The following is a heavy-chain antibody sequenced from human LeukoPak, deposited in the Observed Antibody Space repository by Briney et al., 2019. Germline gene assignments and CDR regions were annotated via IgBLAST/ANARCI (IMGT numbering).Heavy chain of an antibody. CDR1: GFTFTNYD. CDR2: IGTAGDT. CDR3: ARAMPSSTYYFDS. J-gene: IGHJ4*02. D-gene: IGHD2-2*01. V-gene: IGHV3-13*01. Sequence: GGSLRLSCAASGFTFTNYDMHWVRQVTGKGLEWVSGIGTAGDTYYPDSVRGRFTISRDNSKNTLFLQLNGLRAEDTAIYYCARAMPSSTYYFDSWGQGTLVTVSS.